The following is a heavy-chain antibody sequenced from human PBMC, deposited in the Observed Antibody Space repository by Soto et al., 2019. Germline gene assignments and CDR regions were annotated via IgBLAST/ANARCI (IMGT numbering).Heavy chain of an antibody. V-gene: IGHV4-34*01. CDR2: INHSGST. CDR1: GGSFSGYY. Sequence: QVQLQQWGAGLLKPSETLSLTCAVYGGSFSGYYWSWIRQPPGKGLEWIGEINHSGSTNYNPSLKSRVTRSVDTSKNQFSLKLSSVTAADTAVYYCARGVGYFDWLLPGNWFDPWGQGTLVTVSS. J-gene: IGHJ5*02. CDR3: ARGVGYFDWLLPGNWFDP. D-gene: IGHD3-9*01.